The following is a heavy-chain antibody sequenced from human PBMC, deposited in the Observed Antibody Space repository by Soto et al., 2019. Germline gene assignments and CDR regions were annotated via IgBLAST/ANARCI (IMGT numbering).Heavy chain of an antibody. V-gene: IGHV1-2*04. D-gene: IGHD2-15*01. CDR2: INPNSGGT. J-gene: IGHJ6*02. CDR1: GGTFSSYA. Sequence: GASVKVSCKASGGTFSSYAISWVRQAPGQGLEWMGWINPNSGGTNYAQKFQGWVTMTRDTSISTAYMELSRLRSDDTAVYYCARDNCSGGSCQGGMDVWGQGTTVTVSS. CDR3: ARDNCSGGSCQGGMDV.